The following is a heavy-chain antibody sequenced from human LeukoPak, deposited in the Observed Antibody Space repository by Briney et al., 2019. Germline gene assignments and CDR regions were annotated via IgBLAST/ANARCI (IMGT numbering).Heavy chain of an antibody. D-gene: IGHD6-19*01. CDR2: ISGSGGST. V-gene: IGHV3-23*01. Sequence: GGSLRLSCAASGFTFSSYAMHWVRQAPGKGLEWVSAISGSGGSTYYADSVKGRFTISRDNSKNTLYLQMNSLRAEDTAVYYCAKRRATGVAGYIDYWGQGTLVTVSS. CDR1: GFTFSSYA. J-gene: IGHJ4*02. CDR3: AKRRATGVAGYIDY.